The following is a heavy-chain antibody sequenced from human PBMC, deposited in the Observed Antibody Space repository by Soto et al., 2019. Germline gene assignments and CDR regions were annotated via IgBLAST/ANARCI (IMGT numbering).Heavy chain of an antibody. CDR3: DKELNRVILLSNVWF. Sequence: GASLRLSCKASGFTFISYGMHWVRQAPGKGLEWVAVISYDGSNKYYADSVKGRFTISRDNSKNTLYPQMNSLRAEDTAVYYSDKELNRVILLSNVWF. CDR1: GFTFISYG. V-gene: IGHV3-30*18. J-gene: IGHJ5*01. D-gene: IGHD3-22*01. CDR2: ISYDGSNK.